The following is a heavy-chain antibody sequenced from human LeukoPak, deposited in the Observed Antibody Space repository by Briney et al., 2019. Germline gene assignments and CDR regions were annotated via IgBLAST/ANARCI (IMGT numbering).Heavy chain of an antibody. D-gene: IGHD2-15*01. V-gene: IGHV4-59*02. CDR3: ARGQVAEPFDWFDP. Sequence: SETLSLTCTVSGGSVSGDYWSWIRQPPGKGLEFIGYIYYSGTTYYNPSLKSRVTISVDKSKNQFSLKLSSVTAADTAVYYCARGQVAEPFDWFDPWGQGTLVTVSS. CDR2: IYYSGTT. CDR1: GGSVSGDY. J-gene: IGHJ5*02.